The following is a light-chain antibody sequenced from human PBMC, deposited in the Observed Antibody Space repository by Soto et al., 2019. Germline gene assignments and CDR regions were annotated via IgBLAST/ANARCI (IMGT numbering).Light chain of an antibody. V-gene: IGKV3-11*01. J-gene: IGKJ4*01. CDR3: HRCANWPLT. CDR1: QSVTTY. CDR2: DAS. Sequence: EIVLTQSPATLSLSPGERATLSCRASQSVTTYLAWYQQKPGQAPRLLIYDASNRATGIPARFSGSGSGTDFTLTISSLEAEDFAVYYCHRCANWPLTFGGGTKVEIK.